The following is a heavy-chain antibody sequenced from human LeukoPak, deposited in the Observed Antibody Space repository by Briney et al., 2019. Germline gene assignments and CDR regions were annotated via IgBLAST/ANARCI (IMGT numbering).Heavy chain of an antibody. J-gene: IGHJ4*02. CDR2: ISSSSSYI. CDR3: ARASGNYDFWSGPIIIDY. V-gene: IGHV3-21*01. Sequence: KPGGSLRLSCAASGFTFSSYSMTWVRQAPGKGLEWVSSISSSSSYIYYADSVKGRFTISRDNAKNSLYLQMNSLRAEDTAVYYCARASGNYDFWSGPIIIDYWGQGTLVTVSS. D-gene: IGHD3-3*01. CDR1: GFTFSSYS.